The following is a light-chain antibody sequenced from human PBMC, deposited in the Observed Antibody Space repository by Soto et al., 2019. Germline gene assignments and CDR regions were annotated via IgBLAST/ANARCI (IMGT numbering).Light chain of an antibody. J-gene: IGKJ2*01. CDR2: AAS. CDR3: QELTGYPHNT. V-gene: IGKV1-9*01. Sequence: DIQLTQSPSFLSASVGDRVTITCRASQGISSYLAWYQQKPGKAPKLLIYAASTLQSGVPARFSGSGSGTEFSLTISSLQPEDFATYYSQELTGYPHNTFGQGTKLAIK. CDR1: QGISSY.